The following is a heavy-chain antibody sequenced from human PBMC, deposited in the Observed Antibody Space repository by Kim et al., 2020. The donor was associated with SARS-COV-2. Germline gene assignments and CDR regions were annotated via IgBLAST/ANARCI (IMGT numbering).Heavy chain of an antibody. Sequence: PILGIANYAQKFQGRVTITADKSTSTAYMGLSSLRSEDTAVYYCAREEPPWGQGTLVTVSS. J-gene: IGHJ5*02. CDR3: AREEPP. V-gene: IGHV1-69*04. CDR2: PILGIA. D-gene: IGHD1-26*01.